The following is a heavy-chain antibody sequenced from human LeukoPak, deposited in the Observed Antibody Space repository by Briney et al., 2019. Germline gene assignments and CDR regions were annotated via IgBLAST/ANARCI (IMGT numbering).Heavy chain of an antibody. CDR2: INHSGST. Sequence: SETLSLTCAVYGGSFSGYYWSWIRQPPGKGLEWIGEINHSGSTNYNPSLKSRVTISVDTSKNQFSLKLSSVTAADTAVYYCARVVTEQVNTVTPIQFDYWGQGTLVTVSS. CDR3: ARVVTEQVNTVTPIQFDY. J-gene: IGHJ4*02. D-gene: IGHD4-17*01. CDR1: GGSFSGYY. V-gene: IGHV4-34*01.